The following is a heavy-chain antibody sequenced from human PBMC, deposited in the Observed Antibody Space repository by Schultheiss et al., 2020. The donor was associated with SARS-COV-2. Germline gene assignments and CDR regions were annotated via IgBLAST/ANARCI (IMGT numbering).Heavy chain of an antibody. CDR2: IYHDGNT. CDR3: ARTLSVAGALGWFDP. V-gene: IGHV4-34*01. D-gene: IGHD6-19*01. CDR1: GGSFSGYY. J-gene: IGHJ5*02. Sequence: SETLSLTCAVYGGSFSGYYWSWIRQPPGKGLEWIGSIYHDGNTYYNSSLTSRVTISVDTSKNQFSLKLSSVTAADTAVYYCARTLSVAGALGWFDPWGQGTLVTVSS.